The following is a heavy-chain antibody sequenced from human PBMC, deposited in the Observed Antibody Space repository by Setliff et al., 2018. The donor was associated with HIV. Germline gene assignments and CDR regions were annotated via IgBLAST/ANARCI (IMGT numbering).Heavy chain of an antibody. D-gene: IGHD2-8*02. CDR1: GFTFSTSE. CDR3: ARDLGVQVKPDYYYGMDV. CDR2: ISGSGSTI. J-gene: IGHJ6*02. Sequence: PGGSLRLSCAASGFTFSTSEMNWVRQAPGKGLEWVSYISGSGSTIYYADSVKGRFTISRDNSKNSLNLQMNSLGAEDTAVYYCARDLGVQVKPDYYYGMDVWGQGTTVTVSS. V-gene: IGHV3-48*03.